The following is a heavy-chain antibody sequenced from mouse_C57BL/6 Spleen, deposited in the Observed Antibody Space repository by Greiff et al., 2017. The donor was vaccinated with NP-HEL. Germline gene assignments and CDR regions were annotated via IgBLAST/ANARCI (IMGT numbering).Heavy chain of an antibody. CDR2: ISSGGDYI. Sequence: EVKLVESGEGLVKPGGSLKLSCAASGFTFSSYAMSWVRQTPEKRLEWVAYISSGGDYIYYADTVKGRFTISRDNARNTLYLQMSSLKSEDTAMYYCTRVGYYSNHWYFDVWGTGTTVTVSS. CDR1: GFTFSSYA. CDR3: TRVGYYSNHWYFDV. V-gene: IGHV5-9-1*02. J-gene: IGHJ1*03. D-gene: IGHD2-5*01.